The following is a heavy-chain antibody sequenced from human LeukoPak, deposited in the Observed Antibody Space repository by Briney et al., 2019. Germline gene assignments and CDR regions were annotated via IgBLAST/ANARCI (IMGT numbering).Heavy chain of an antibody. D-gene: IGHD6-13*01. V-gene: IGHV4-4*07. CDR2: IYTSGST. J-gene: IGHJ3*02. CDR3: ARDPLSAHSSWYLRGAFDI. CDR1: GGSISSHY. Sequence: PSETLSLTCTVSGGSISSHYWSWIRQPAGKGLEWIGRIYTSGSTNYNPSLKSRVTMSVDTSKNQFSLKLSSVTAADTAVYYCARDPLSAHSSWYLRGAFDIWGQGTMVTVSS.